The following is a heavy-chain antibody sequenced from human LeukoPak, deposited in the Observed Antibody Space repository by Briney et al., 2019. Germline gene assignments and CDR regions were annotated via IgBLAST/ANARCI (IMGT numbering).Heavy chain of an antibody. CDR2: INPNSGGT. J-gene: IGHJ4*02. D-gene: IGHD1-26*01. CDR1: GYTFTGYY. Sequence: ASVKVSCKASGYTFTGYYMHWVRQAPGQGLEWMGWINPNSGGTNYAQKFQGRVTMTRDTSISTAYMELSRLRSDDTAVYYCVSVSGSYLGYFDYWGQGTLVTVSS. V-gene: IGHV1-2*02. CDR3: VSVSGSYLGYFDY.